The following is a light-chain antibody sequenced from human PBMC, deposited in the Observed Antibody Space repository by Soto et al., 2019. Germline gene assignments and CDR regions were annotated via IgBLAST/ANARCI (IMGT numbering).Light chain of an antibody. CDR1: QSIDSW. J-gene: IGKJ4*01. CDR3: QQYKTSLLT. CDR2: DAS. V-gene: IGKV1-5*01. Sequence: DIHRTQSSSTLSSGVGERVTITCRASQSIDSWLAWYQQKPGKAPKLLMYDASSLESGVSSRFSGSGSGTEFTLIISSLQPDDFATYYCQQYKTSLLTFGGGTKVDI.